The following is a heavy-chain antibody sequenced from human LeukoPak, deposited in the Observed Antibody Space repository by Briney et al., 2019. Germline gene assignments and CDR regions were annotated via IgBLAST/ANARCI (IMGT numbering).Heavy chain of an antibody. Sequence: GGSLRLSCAASGFTFSSYGMHWVRQAPGKGLEWVAVIWYDGSNKYYADSAKGRFTISRDNSKNTLYLQMNSLRAEDTAVYYCAREYSSSWYLWFDPWGQGTLVTVSS. V-gene: IGHV3-33*01. CDR1: GFTFSSYG. CDR3: AREYSSSWYLWFDP. J-gene: IGHJ5*02. CDR2: IWYDGSNK. D-gene: IGHD6-13*01.